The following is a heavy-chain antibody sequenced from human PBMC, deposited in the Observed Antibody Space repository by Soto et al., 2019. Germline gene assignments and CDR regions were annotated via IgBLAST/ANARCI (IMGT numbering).Heavy chain of an antibody. Sequence: QVQLVESGGGVVQPGRSLRLSCAASGFTFSSYGMHWVRQAPGKRLEWVAVISYDGSNKYYADSVKGRFTISRDNSKNTRYLQMNSLRAEDTAVYYCATPNDYGGFFDYWGQGTLVTVSS. CDR1: GFTFSSYG. V-gene: IGHV3-30*03. CDR3: ATPNDYGGFFDY. CDR2: ISYDGSNK. D-gene: IGHD4-17*01. J-gene: IGHJ4*02.